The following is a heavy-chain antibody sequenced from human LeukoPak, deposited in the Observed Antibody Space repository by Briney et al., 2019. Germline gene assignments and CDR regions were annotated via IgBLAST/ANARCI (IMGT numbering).Heavy chain of an antibody. CDR2: IDGDGSST. V-gene: IGHV3-74*01. CDR1: GFTFSSYW. Sequence: GGSLRLSCAASGFTFSSYWIQWVRQAPGKGLVWVSRIDGDGSSTNYADSVKGRFTISRDNAKNTLYLQMNSLRAEDTAVYYCARGYSGYSYYWGQGTLVTVSS. CDR3: ARGYSGYSYY. D-gene: IGHD5-12*01. J-gene: IGHJ4*02.